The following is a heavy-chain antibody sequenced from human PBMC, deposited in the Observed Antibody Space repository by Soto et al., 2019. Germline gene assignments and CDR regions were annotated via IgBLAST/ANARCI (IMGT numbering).Heavy chain of an antibody. V-gene: IGHV1-69*02. J-gene: IGHJ4*01. CDR1: GGPYSKYS. CDR3: ARSLLGDYYDSDGLDN. D-gene: IGHD3-22*01. Sequence: SVKVSCKASGGPYSKYSISWVRQAPGQGLERMGRIIPIFDITNYAQKFQGRDKINEDKSTSTVYMNLSSLRSEDTAVYYCARSLLGDYYDSDGLDNWGQ. CDR2: IIPIFDIT.